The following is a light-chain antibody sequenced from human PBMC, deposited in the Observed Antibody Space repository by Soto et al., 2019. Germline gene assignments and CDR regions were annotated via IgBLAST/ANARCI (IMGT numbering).Light chain of an antibody. CDR1: QSVSSSY. CDR3: QQYGSSPRT. Sequence: EIVLTQSPGTLSLSPGERATLSCRASQSVSSSYLAWYQQKPGQAPRLLIYGASSRATGIPDRFSGSGSVTDFTLTISRLEPEDFEVYYCQQYGSSPRTFGQGTKVEI. J-gene: IGKJ1*01. V-gene: IGKV3-20*01. CDR2: GAS.